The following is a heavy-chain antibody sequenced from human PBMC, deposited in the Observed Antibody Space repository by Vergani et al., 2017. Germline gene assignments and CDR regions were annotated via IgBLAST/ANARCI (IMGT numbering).Heavy chain of an antibody. CDR2: ISGSGGST. CDR1: GFTFSSYA. Sequence: EVQLLESGGGLVQPGGSLRLSCAASGFTFSSYAMSWVRQAPGKGLEWVSAISGSGGSTNYADSVKGRFTISRDNAKNSLYLQMNSPRAEDTAVYYCARDRGGGDXFDYWGQGTLVTVSS. D-gene: IGHD2-21*02. V-gene: IGHV3-23*01. CDR3: ARDRGGGDXFDY. J-gene: IGHJ4*02.